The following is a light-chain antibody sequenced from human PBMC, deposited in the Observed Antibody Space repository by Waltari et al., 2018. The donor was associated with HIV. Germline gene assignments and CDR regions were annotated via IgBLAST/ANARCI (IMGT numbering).Light chain of an antibody. Sequence: QAVVTQEPSLSVSPGGTVTVPCASFTGSVSRKTYVHWIQLKPGQAPRTLIYDTEKRHPWTAGRFSGSLVGGRAALTLSGALTDDEADYYCLLSFSGVRVFGGGTKLTV. CDR1: TGSVSRKTY. CDR2: DTE. V-gene: IGLV7-46*01. J-gene: IGLJ3*02. CDR3: LLSFSGVRV.